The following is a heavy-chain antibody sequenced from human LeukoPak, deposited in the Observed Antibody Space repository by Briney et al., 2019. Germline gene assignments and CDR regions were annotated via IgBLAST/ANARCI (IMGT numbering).Heavy chain of an antibody. V-gene: IGHV3-23*01. CDR2: ISGSGGST. D-gene: IGHD3-3*01. CDR3: AKAPYYDFWSSNNWFEP. J-gene: IGHJ5*02. CDR1: GFTFSSYA. Sequence: GGSLRLSCAASGFTFSSYAMSWVRQAPGKGLEWVSAISGSGGSTYYADSVKGRFTISRDNSKNTLYLQMNSLRAEDTAVYYCAKAPYYDFWSSNNWFEPWGQGTLVTVSS.